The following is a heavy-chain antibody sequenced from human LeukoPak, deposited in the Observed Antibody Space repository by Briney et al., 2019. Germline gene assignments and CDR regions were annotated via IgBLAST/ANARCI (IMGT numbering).Heavy chain of an antibody. CDR1: RFTFSSYS. J-gene: IGHJ6*03. CDR3: ARDPYSGNLGPTYYYYMDV. Sequence: GGSLRLSCAASRFTFSSYSMNWVRQAPGKGLEWVSSISSSSSYIYYADSVKGRFTISRDNAKNSLYLQMNSLRDDDTAVYYCARDPYSGNLGPTYYYYMDVWGKGTTVTVSS. D-gene: IGHD1-26*01. CDR2: ISSSSSYI. V-gene: IGHV3-21*01.